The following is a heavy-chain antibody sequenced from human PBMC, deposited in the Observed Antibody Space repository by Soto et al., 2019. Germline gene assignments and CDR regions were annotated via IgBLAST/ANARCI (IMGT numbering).Heavy chain of an antibody. CDR3: ARDGVGATTFFGFLDY. CDR1: ASIFKGHG. J-gene: IGHJ4*02. D-gene: IGHD1-26*01. Sequence: QVQLVESGGGVVQPGGSLRLSCAASASIFKGHGMHWVRQAPGKGLEWVAIIRYDGSDEHYGDSLEGRFTISRDNSKNMLYLQMKSLRAEDTAVYYCARDGVGATTFFGFLDYWGQETLVTVSS. CDR2: IRYDGSDE. V-gene: IGHV3-33*08.